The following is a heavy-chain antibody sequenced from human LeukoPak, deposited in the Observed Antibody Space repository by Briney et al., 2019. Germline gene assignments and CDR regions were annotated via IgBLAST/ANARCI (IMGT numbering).Heavy chain of an antibody. D-gene: IGHD4/OR15-4a*01. CDR3: AREGNYGARYLDH. V-gene: IGHV3-21*01. Sequence: GGCLRLSCIASEFTFSDFDLNWVRQAPWKGLEWVSSISTSGSNTYYADSVRGRFTISRHNAKNSIYLQLSSLRAEDSAVYYCAREGNYGARYLDHWGQGALVLVSS. CDR2: ISTSGSNT. J-gene: IGHJ4*02. CDR1: EFTFSDFD.